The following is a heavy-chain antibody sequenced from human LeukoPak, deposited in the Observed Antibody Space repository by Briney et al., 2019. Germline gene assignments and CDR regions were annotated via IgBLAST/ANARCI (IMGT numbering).Heavy chain of an antibody. CDR3: ARDVGYSGYDWNY. Sequence: GSLRLSCAASGFTFSSYWMSWVRQPPGKGLEWIGEIYHSGSTNYNPSLKSRVTISVDKSKNQFSLKLSSVTAADTAVYYCARDVGYSGYDWNYWGQGTLVTVSS. J-gene: IGHJ4*02. CDR2: IYHSGST. CDR1: GFTFSSYW. V-gene: IGHV4-4*02. D-gene: IGHD5-12*01.